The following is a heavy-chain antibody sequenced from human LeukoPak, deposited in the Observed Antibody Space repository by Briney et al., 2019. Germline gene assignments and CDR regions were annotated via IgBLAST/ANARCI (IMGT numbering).Heavy chain of an antibody. CDR1: GFTFSSYW. D-gene: IGHD6-19*01. V-gene: IGHV3-7*01. CDR3: ARVSIAVAAIEYYFDY. CDR2: IKQDGSEK. Sequence: GSLRLSCAASGFTFSSYWMSWVRQAPGKGLEWVANIKQDGSEKYYVDSVKGRFTISRDNAKNSLYLQMNSLRAEDTAVYYCARVSIAVAAIEYYFDYWGQGTLVTVSS. J-gene: IGHJ4*02.